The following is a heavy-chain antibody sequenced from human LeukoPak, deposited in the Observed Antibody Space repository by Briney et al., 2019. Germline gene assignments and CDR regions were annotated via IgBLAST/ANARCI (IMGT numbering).Heavy chain of an antibody. CDR1: GGSFSGYY. CDR3: AREGGSYRPLDY. Sequence: PSETLSLTCAVYGGSFSGYYWNWIRQPPGKGLEWIGEINHSGSTNYNPSLKSRVTISVDTSKNQFSLKLSSVTAADTAVYYCAREGGSYRPLDYSGQGTLVTVSS. D-gene: IGHD3-16*02. V-gene: IGHV4-34*01. J-gene: IGHJ4*02. CDR2: INHSGST.